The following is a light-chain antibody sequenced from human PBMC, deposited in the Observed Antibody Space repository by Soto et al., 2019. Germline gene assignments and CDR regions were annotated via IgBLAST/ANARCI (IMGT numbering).Light chain of an antibody. J-gene: IGKJ2*01. CDR2: DAS. CDR3: QQRSNWPMYT. CDR1: QSVDSY. V-gene: IGKV3-11*01. Sequence: EIVLTQSPATLSLSPGERATLSCRASQSVDSYLAWYQQKPGQAPRLLIYDASNRATGIPARFSGSGSGTDVTLTSSSLEPEDFAVYYCQQRSNWPMYTFGQGTKLEIK.